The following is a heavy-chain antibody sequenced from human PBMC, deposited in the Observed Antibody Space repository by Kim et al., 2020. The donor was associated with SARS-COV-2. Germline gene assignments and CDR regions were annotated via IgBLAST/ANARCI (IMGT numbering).Heavy chain of an antibody. J-gene: IGHJ4*02. V-gene: IGHV3-23*01. Sequence: GKGRFTISRGSSKNTLYLQMNSLRAEDTAVYFCAKDRFSSMVVMILVDYWGQGTQVTVSS. D-gene: IGHD2-15*01. CDR3: AKDRFSSMVVMILVDY.